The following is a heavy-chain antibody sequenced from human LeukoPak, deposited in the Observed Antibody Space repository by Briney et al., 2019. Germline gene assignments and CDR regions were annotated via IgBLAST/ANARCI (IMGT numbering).Heavy chain of an antibody. CDR1: GFTFNNYA. Sequence: TGGSLRLSCAASGFTFNNYAMSWVRQAPGKVLEWVSAITGSGGDTYHADSVKGRFTISRDNSKTTLYLQMNSLRAEDSAVYYCAKDHNNRRSDVLRYFDYWGQGTLVTVST. J-gene: IGHJ4*02. V-gene: IGHV3-23*01. CDR3: AKDHNNRRSDVLRYFDY. CDR2: ITGSGGDT. D-gene: IGHD4-17*01.